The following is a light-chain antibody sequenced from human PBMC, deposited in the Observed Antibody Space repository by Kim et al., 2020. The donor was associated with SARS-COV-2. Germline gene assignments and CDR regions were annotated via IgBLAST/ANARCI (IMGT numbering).Light chain of an antibody. V-gene: IGKV1-27*01. CDR1: QGITSS. CDR2: AAS. Sequence: SVGDRVTITCRASQGITSSLAWYQQKPGKVPQLLIYAASALQSGVPSRFSGSGSGTDFTLTISSLQPEDVATYYCQKYNGAPWTFGQGTKVDIK. J-gene: IGKJ1*01. CDR3: QKYNGAPWT.